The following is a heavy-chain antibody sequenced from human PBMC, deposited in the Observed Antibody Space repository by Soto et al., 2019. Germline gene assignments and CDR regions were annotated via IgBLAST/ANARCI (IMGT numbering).Heavy chain of an antibody. CDR3: ARVDDSSGWYGGTFDY. CDR2: ISSSSSYI. CDR1: GFTFSSYS. D-gene: IGHD6-19*01. J-gene: IGHJ4*02. V-gene: IGHV3-21*01. Sequence: EVQLVESGGGLVKPGGPLRLSCAASGFTFSSYSMNWVRQAPGKGLEWVSSISSSSSYIYYADSVKGRFTISRDNAKNSLYLQMNSLRAEDTAVYYCARVDDSSGWYGGTFDYWGQGTLVTVSS.